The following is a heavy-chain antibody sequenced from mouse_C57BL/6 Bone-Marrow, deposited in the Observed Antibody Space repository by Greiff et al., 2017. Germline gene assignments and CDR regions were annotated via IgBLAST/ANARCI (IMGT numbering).Heavy chain of an antibody. CDR3: ARRGTTVVARAMDY. J-gene: IGHJ4*01. CDR1: GFTFSSYG. D-gene: IGHD1-1*01. Sequence: EVKLVESGGDLVTPGGSLKLSCAASGFTFSSYGMSWVRQTPDKRLEWVATISSGGSYTYYPDSVKGRFTISRDNAKNTLYLQMSSLKSEDTAMYYCARRGTTVVARAMDYWGQGTSVTVSS. CDR2: ISSGGSYT. V-gene: IGHV5-6*02.